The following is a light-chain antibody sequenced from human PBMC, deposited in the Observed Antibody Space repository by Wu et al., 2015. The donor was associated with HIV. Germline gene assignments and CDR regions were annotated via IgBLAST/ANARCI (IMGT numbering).Light chain of an antibody. CDR2: GTS. V-gene: IGKV3-20*01. CDR3: QQYGSAPQT. Sequence: EIVLTQSPGTLSLSPGERATLSCRASQSGASSYLAWYQQKPGQAPRLLIYGTSNRVPGIPDRFSGSGSETDFTLTISRLEPEDFAVYYCQQYGSAPQTFGQGTKVEVK. J-gene: IGKJ1*01. CDR1: QSGASSY.